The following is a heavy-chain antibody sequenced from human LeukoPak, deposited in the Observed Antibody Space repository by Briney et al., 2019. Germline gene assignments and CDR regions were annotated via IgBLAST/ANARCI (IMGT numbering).Heavy chain of an antibody. Sequence: GGSLRLSCAASGFTFSSYAMHWVRQAPGKGLEWVAVISYDGSNKSYADSVKGRFTISRDNSKNTLYLQMNSLRAEDAAVYYCARGVEAILTYGTIDYWGQGTLVTVSS. CDR2: ISYDGSNK. J-gene: IGHJ4*02. CDR1: GFTFSSYA. D-gene: IGHD3-3*01. V-gene: IGHV3-30*04. CDR3: ARGVEAILTYGTIDY.